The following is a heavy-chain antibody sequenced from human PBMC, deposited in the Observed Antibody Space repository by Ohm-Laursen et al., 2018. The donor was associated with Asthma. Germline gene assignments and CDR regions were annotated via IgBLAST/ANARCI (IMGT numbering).Heavy chain of an antibody. J-gene: IGHJ5*02. CDR1: GGSISSAY. CDR3: TKLDWVQSMFDT. V-gene: IGHV4-59*01. Sequence: SETLSLTCTVSGGSISSAYWYWIRHPPGKGLEWIGYILYTGSTNYSPSLRSRVTISVDTSKNQVSLRLSSVSAADTALYFCTKLDWVQSMFDTWGQGNLVTVSS. D-gene: IGHD3-9*01. CDR2: ILYTGST.